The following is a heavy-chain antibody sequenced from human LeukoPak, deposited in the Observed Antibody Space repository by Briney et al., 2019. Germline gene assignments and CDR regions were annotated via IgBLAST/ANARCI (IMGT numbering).Heavy chain of an antibody. D-gene: IGHD5-12*01. CDR2: IYESVRT. Sequence: SETLSLTYIFSGGSVSSGSYYWIWIRQPPGKELEGIGYIYESVRTNYNPSLKRRVTISVDTSKNQLSLKLSSVTAADTAVYFCVRDLVATIDHYYYGMDVWGQGTTVTGSS. V-gene: IGHV4-61*01. CDR3: VRDLVATIDHYYYGMDV. CDR1: GGSVSSGSYY. J-gene: IGHJ6*02.